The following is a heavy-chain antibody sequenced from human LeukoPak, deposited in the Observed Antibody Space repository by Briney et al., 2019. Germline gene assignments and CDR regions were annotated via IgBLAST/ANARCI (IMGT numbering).Heavy chain of an antibody. Sequence: GGSLRLSCAASGFTFSSYWMHWVRQAPGKGLEWVAIISSDGSRKYYAHSVEGRFTISRDNSKNTLYLQMDSLRAEDTAVYYCARDRAWNYFDSWGQGTLVTVSS. CDR1: GFTFSSYW. D-gene: IGHD3-3*01. J-gene: IGHJ4*02. V-gene: IGHV3-30*03. CDR2: ISSDGSRK. CDR3: ARDRAWNYFDS.